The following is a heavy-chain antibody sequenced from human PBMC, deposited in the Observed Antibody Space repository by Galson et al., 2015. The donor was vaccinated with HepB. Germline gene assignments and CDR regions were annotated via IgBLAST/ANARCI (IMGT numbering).Heavy chain of an antibody. CDR3: ARGDPPYYYYGMDV. CDR1: GGTFSSYT. CDR2: IIPTLGVA. V-gene: IGHV1-69*02. J-gene: IGHJ6*02. Sequence: SVKVSCKASGGTFSSYTISWVRQAPGQGLEWMGRIIPTLGVANYAQKFQGRVTITADKSTSTAYMELSSLRSEDTAVYYCARGDPPYYYYGMDVWGQGTTVTVSS. D-gene: IGHD3-10*01.